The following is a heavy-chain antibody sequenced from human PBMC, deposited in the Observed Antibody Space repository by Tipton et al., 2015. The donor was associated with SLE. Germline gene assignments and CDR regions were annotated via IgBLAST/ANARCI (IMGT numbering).Heavy chain of an antibody. V-gene: IGHV4-30-4*01. CDR2: ISYSGTT. Sequence: TLSLTCTVSGGSISSADYYWGWIRQPPGKGLDWIGYISYSGTTNYNPSLKSRVTISEDTSKNQFSLKLTSVTAADTAVYYCARLTGGATPFDYWGQGTLVTVSS. CDR1: GGSISSADYY. CDR3: ARLTGGATPFDY. J-gene: IGHJ4*02. D-gene: IGHD1-26*01.